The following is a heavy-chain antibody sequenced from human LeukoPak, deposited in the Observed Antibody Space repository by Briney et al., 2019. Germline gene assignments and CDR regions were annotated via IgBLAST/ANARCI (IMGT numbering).Heavy chain of an antibody. Sequence: ASVKVSCKASGYTFNTYGISWGRQAPGRGLEWMGWISASNGHTVYAQNLQGRVTMTTDTSTSTAYMELRRLLYDDTAVYYCARGRDGYNYAGFDPWGQGTLVTVSS. CDR2: ISASNGHT. CDR1: GYTFNTYG. CDR3: ARGRDGYNYAGFDP. J-gene: IGHJ5*02. D-gene: IGHD5-24*01. V-gene: IGHV1-18*01.